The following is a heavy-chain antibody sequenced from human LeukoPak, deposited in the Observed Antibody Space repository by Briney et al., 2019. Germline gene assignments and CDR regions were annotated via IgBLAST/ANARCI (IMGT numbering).Heavy chain of an antibody. V-gene: IGHV3-30*04. CDR3: ARDQVDTAMVNPGY. D-gene: IGHD5-18*01. J-gene: IGHJ4*02. Sequence: GGSLRLSCAASGFTFSSYAMHWVRQAPGKGLEWVAVISYDGSNKYYADSVKGRFTISRDNSKNTLYLQMNSLRAEDTAVHYCARDQVDTAMVNPGYWGQGTLVTVSS. CDR2: ISYDGSNK. CDR1: GFTFSSYA.